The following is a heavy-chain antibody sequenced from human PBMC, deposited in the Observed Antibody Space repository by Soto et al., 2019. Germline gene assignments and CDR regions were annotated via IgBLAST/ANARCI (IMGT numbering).Heavy chain of an antibody. CDR3: EVVEVDGTAGHDAFDI. Sequence: PGGSLRLSCAASGFTFSSYGMHWVRQAPGKGLEWVAVIWYDGSNKYYADSVKGRFTISRDNSKNTLYLQMNSLRAEDTAVYYCEVVEVDGTAGHDAFDIWGQGTMVTVSS. D-gene: IGHD6-19*01. CDR1: GFTFSSYG. J-gene: IGHJ3*02. CDR2: IWYDGSNK. V-gene: IGHV3-33*01.